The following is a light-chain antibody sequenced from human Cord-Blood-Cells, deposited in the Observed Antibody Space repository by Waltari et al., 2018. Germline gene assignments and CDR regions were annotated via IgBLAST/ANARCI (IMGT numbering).Light chain of an antibody. J-gene: IGKJ4*01. Sequence: IQLTQSPSSLSASVGDRVNLTCRASQGISSYLAWYQQKPGKAPKLLIYAASTLQSGVPSRFSGSGSGTDFTLTISSLQPEDFATYYCQQLNSYPLTFGGGTKVEIK. CDR3: QQLNSYPLT. CDR1: QGISSY. CDR2: AAS. V-gene: IGKV1-9*01.